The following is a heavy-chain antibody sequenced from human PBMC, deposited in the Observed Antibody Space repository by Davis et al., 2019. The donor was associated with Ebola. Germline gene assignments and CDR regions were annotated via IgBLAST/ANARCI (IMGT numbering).Heavy chain of an antibody. CDR3: TRGKLWFDY. J-gene: IGHJ4*02. V-gene: IGHV4-59*01. Sequence: SETLSLTCTVFGGSISSYYWSWIRQPPGKGLEWIGYIYYSGSTNYNPPLKSRVTISVDTSKNQFSLKLSSVTAAETAVYYCTRGKLWFDYWGQGTLITVSS. D-gene: IGHD3-16*01. CDR2: IYYSGST. CDR1: GGSISSYY.